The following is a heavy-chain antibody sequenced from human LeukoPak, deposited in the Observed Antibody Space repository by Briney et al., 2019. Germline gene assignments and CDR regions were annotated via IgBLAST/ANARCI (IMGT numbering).Heavy chain of an antibody. J-gene: IGHJ4*02. Sequence: SETLSLTCTVFGGSISSYYWSWIRQPAGKGLEWIGRIYTSGSTNYNPSLKSRVTMSVDTSKNQFSLKLSSVTAADTAVYYCARVQYYYGSGSKYYFDYWGQGTLVTVSS. V-gene: IGHV4-4*07. CDR2: IYTSGST. CDR1: GGSISSYY. D-gene: IGHD3-10*01. CDR3: ARVQYYYGSGSKYYFDY.